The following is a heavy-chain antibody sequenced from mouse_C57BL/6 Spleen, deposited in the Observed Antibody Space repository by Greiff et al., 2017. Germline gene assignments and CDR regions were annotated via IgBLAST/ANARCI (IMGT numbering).Heavy chain of an antibody. J-gene: IGHJ2*01. V-gene: IGHV1-69*01. Sequence: QVQLQQPGAELVMPGASVKLSCKASGYTFTSYWMHWVKQRPGQGLEWIGEIDPSDSYTNYNQKFKGKSTLTVEKSSSTAYMQLSSLTSEDSAVYYCAIWSDYFDYWGQGTTLTVSS. D-gene: IGHD1-1*02. CDR2: IDPSDSYT. CDR3: AIWSDYFDY. CDR1: GYTFTSYW.